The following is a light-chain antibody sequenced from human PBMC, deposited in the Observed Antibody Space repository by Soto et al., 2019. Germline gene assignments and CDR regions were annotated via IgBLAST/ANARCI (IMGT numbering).Light chain of an antibody. Sequence: SYVLTQPPSVSVAPGKTARITCGGKNIGSKSVHWYQQKPGQAPVLVIYYDSDRPSGIPERFSGSNSGNTATLTISRVEDGDEADYYCQVWDSSSDHPGVFGGGTKLTVL. V-gene: IGLV3-21*04. J-gene: IGLJ2*01. CDR1: NIGSKS. CDR2: YDS. CDR3: QVWDSSSDHPGV.